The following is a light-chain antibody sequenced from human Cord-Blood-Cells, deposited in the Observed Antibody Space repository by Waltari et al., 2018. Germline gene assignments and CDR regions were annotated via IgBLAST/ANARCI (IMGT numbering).Light chain of an antibody. CDR1: QGISSY. J-gene: IGKJ1*01. Sequence: AIRMTQSPSSFSASTGDRVTITCRASQGISSYLAWYQQKTGKAPKLLIYAASTLQSGGPSRFSGSGSVTDFTLTISCLQSEDFATYYCQQYYSYPRTFGQGTKVEIK. CDR2: AAS. CDR3: QQYYSYPRT. V-gene: IGKV1-8*01.